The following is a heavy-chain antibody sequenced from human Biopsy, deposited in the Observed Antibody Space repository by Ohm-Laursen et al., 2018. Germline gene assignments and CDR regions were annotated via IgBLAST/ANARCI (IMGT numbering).Heavy chain of an antibody. V-gene: IGHV4-59*01. D-gene: IGHD2-8*02. CDR2: INHSGHT. CDR3: ARDRIAYCTATSCDNFGLDV. CDR1: SASINLYY. J-gene: IGHJ6*02. Sequence: SETLSLTCTVSSASINLYYWGWIRQSPGKGLEWIGYINHSGHTNYNPSLKSLLTMSVDTSKNQFSLKLTSVTAADTAVYYCARDRIAYCTATSCDNFGLDVWGQGTTVTVSS.